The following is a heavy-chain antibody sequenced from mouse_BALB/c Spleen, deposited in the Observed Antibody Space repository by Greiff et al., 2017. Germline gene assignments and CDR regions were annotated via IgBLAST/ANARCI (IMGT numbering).Heavy chain of an antibody. V-gene: IGHV1S137*01. CDR1: GYTFTDYA. CDR3: ASQLGRAYFDV. CDR2: ISTDNGNT. J-gene: IGHJ1*01. D-gene: IGHD4-1*01. Sequence: VQLQESGPEVVRPGVSVKISCKGSGYTFTDYAMHWVKQSPGKSLEWIGVISTDNGNTNYNQKFKGKATMTADKSSSTAYMELSRLTSEDSAIYYCASQLGRAYFDVWGEGTTVTVSS.